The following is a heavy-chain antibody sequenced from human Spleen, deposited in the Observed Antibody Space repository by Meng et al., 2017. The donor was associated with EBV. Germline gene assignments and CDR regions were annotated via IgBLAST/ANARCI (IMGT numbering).Heavy chain of an antibody. D-gene: IGHD3-22*01. V-gene: IGHV7-4-1*02. CDR3: ARQGRSDYYDSSGSDY. Sequence: QVQLVQSGSELKKLGASVKVSCKASGYTFTNYDMNWVRQAPGQGLEWMGWINTNTGNPTYAQGFTGRFVFSLDTSVSTAYLQISSLKAEDTAVYYCARQGRSDYYDSSGSDYWGQGTLVTVSS. CDR1: GYTFTNYD. J-gene: IGHJ4*02. CDR2: INTNTGNP.